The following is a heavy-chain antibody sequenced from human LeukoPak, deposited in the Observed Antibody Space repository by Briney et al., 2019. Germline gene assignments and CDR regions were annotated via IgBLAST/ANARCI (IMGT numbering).Heavy chain of an antibody. CDR3: ARDLTPGLYCSSTSCYLTFDP. J-gene: IGHJ5*02. V-gene: IGHV1-18*01. CDR2: ISAYNGNT. D-gene: IGHD2-2*01. CDR1: GYTFTSYG. Sequence: ASVKVSCKASGYTFTSYGISWVRQAPGQGLEWMGWISAYNGNTNYAQKLQGRVTMTTDTSTSTAYMELSSLRSDDTAVYYCARDLTPGLYCSSTSCYLTFDPWGQGTLVTASS.